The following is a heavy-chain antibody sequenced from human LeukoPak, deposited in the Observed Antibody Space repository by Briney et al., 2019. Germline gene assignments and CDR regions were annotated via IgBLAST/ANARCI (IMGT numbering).Heavy chain of an antibody. CDR1: GFTFDSYA. D-gene: IGHD6-13*01. CDR2: VSGGGGST. V-gene: IGHV3-23*01. CDR3: ARGPWSAAGYNGMDV. J-gene: IGHJ6*02. Sequence: GGSLRLSCAASGFTFDSYAMSWVRQAPGKGLEWVSAVSGGGGSTYYADSVKGRFTISRDNSKNTLYLQMNSLRAEDTAVYYCARGPWSAAGYNGMDVWGQGTTVTVSS.